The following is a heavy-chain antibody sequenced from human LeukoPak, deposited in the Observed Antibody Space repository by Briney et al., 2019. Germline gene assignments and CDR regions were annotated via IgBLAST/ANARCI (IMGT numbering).Heavy chain of an antibody. D-gene: IGHD2-2*01. CDR2: ISSSSYI. J-gene: IGHJ4*02. V-gene: IGHV3-21*01. CDR1: GFTLSSYS. CDR3: ATLDCSSASCYEGFDY. Sequence: GGSLRLSCAASGFTLSSYSMNWVRQAPGKGLEWVSSISSSSYIYYADSVKGRFTISRDNAKNSLYLQMSSLRAEDAAVYYCATLDCSSASCYEGFDYWGQGTLVTVSS.